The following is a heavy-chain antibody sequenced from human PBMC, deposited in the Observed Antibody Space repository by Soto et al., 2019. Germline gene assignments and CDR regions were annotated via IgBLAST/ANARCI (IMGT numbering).Heavy chain of an antibody. D-gene: IGHD5-12*01. CDR1: GDSIRSSSY. Sequence: SETLSLTCAVSGDSIRSSSYWGWIRQPPGKGLEWIGSIYSTGNTYYNPSLNSQVTISVDTSKNQFSLNVISVTAEDTAVYSCARDRGYSGYDSPRFYYGMDVWGQGTTVTVSS. V-gene: IGHV4-38-2*02. CDR2: IYSTGNT. J-gene: IGHJ6*02. CDR3: ARDRGYSGYDSPRFYYGMDV.